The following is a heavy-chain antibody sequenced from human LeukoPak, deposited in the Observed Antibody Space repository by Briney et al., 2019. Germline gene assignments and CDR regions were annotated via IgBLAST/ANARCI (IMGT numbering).Heavy chain of an antibody. CDR1: GYTFTGYY. V-gene: IGHV1-2*02. CDR3: AKDAANKVRGVHYFYMDV. Sequence: ASVKVSCKASGYTFTGYYIHWVRRAPGQGLEWVGRINPNSGGADYAQKFQGRVTMNRDTSISTACMELSTLISEDTAVYYCAKDAANKVRGVHYFYMDVWGKGTTVTVSS. J-gene: IGHJ6*03. D-gene: IGHD3-10*01. CDR2: INPNSGGA.